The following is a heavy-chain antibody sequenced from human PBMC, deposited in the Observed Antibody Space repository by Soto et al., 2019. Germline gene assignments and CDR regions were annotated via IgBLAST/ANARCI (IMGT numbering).Heavy chain of an antibody. V-gene: IGHV4-30-2*01. CDR3: VIPAPRLHWYFDL. CDR2: VYPSGSP. CDR1: GGSINSGDYS. J-gene: IGHJ2*01. Sequence: QLQLQESGSGLVKPSQTLSLTCAVSGGSINSGDYSWSWIRQPPGKGLEWIGFVYPSGSPYYNPSLNSRVTISLDRPNTQFSLKLHSVTAADTAVSYCVIPAPRLHWYFDLWGRGTLITVSS.